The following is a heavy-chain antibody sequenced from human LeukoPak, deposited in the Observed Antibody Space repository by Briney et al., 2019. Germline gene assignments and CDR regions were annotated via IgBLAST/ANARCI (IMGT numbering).Heavy chain of an antibody. CDR1: GFTFSNYS. D-gene: IGHD2-21*02. V-gene: IGHV3-21*01. Sequence: GSLRLSCAASGFTFSNYSMNWVRQAPGKGLEWVLSIGSSSHFRYYADSLKGRVTISRDNAKNSLYLQMNSLRAEDTAVYYCARSCDGDCYSDYWGQGTLVTVSS. CDR3: ARSCDGDCYSDY. CDR2: IGSSSHFR. J-gene: IGHJ4*02.